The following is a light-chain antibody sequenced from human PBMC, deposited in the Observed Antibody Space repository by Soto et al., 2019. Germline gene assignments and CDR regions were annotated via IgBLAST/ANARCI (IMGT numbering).Light chain of an antibody. CDR3: QSYDSSLSGLV. CDR1: SSNIGAGYD. CDR2: GNS. J-gene: IGLJ1*01. Sequence: QLVLTQPPSVSGAPGQRGTISCTGSSSNIGAGYDVHWYQQLPGTAPKLLIYGNSNRPSGVPDRFSGSKSGTSASLAITGLQAEDEADYYCQSYDSSLSGLVFGTGTKVTVL. V-gene: IGLV1-40*01.